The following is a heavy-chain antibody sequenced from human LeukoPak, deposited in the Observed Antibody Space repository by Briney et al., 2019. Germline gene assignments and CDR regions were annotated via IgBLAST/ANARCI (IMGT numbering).Heavy chain of an antibody. J-gene: IGHJ5*02. CDR3: VRYYHSSGFSHWFDP. CDR2: ISYSGST. V-gene: IGHV4-30-4*01. Sequence: SQTLSLTRSLCLASLSSDDYYWGWIRQPPGQGLEWIAYISYSGSTYYNPSLKSRNNISIDMSKNQFSLKLSSVTAADTAVYYCVRYYHSSGFSHWFDPWGQGTLVTVSS. CDR1: LASLSSDDYY. D-gene: IGHD3-22*01.